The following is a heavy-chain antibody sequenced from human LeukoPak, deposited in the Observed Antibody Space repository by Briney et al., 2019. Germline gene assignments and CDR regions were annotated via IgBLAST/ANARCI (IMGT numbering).Heavy chain of an antibody. CDR3: ARGWNWNDNWFDP. CDR1: GFTFTSYP. V-gene: IGHV3-21*04. D-gene: IGHD1-1*01. Sequence: GGSLRLSCAASGFTFTSYPMNWVRQAPGKGLEWGSSISTTSSYLYYADSLKCRFTISRDQPKNSCSLQMYSLRAEDTAVEDCARGWNWNDNWFDPWGQGTLVTVSS. J-gene: IGHJ5*02. CDR2: ISTTSSYL.